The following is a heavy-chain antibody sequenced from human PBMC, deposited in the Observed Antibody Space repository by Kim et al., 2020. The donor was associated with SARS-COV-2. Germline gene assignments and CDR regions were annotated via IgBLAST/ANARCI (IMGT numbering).Heavy chain of an antibody. V-gene: IGHV1-69*13. CDR1: GGTFSSYA. J-gene: IGHJ6*02. Sequence: SVKVSCKASGGTFSSYAISWVRQAPGQGLEWMGGIIPIFGTANYAQKFQGRVTITADESTSTAYMELSSLRSEDTAVYYCATRRDGYNLEDLADYYGMDVWGQGTTVTVSS. CDR3: ATRRDGYNLEDLADYYGMDV. CDR2: IIPIFGTA. D-gene: IGHD5-12*01.